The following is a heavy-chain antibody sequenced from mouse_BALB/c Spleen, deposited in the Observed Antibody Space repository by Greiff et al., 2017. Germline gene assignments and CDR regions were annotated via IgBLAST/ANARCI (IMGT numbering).Heavy chain of an antibody. Sequence: VQLKQSGTVLARPGASVKMSCKASGYTFTSYWMHWVKQRPGQGLEWIGAIYPGNSDTSYNQKFKGKAKLTAVTSTSTAYMELSSLTNEDSAVYYCTKDYYEGWFAYWGQGTLVTVSA. D-gene: IGHD1-1*01. CDR1: GYTFTSYW. J-gene: IGHJ3*01. CDR2: IYPGNSDT. CDR3: TKDYYEGWFAY. V-gene: IGHV1-5*01.